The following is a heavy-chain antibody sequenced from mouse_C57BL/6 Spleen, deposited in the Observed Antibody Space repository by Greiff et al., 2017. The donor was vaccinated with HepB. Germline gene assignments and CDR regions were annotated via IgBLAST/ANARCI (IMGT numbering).Heavy chain of an antibody. CDR2: IDPSDSYT. CDR3: ARSYFDV. Sequence: LQQPGAELVKPGASVKLSCKASGYTFTSYWMQWVKQRPGQGLEWIGEIDPSDSYTNYNQKFKGKATLTVDTSSSTAYMQLSSLTSEDSAVYYCARSYFDVWGTGTTVTVSS. CDR1: GYTFTSYW. V-gene: IGHV1-50*01. J-gene: IGHJ1*03.